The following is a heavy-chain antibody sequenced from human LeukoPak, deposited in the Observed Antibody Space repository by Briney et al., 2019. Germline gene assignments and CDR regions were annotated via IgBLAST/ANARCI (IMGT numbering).Heavy chain of an antibody. J-gene: IGHJ4*02. CDR2: IKQDGSEK. D-gene: IGHD1-26*01. Sequence: PGGSLRLSCAASGFTFSSYWMSWVRQAPGKGLEWVANIKQDGSEKYYVDSVKGRFTISRDNAKNSLYLQMNSLRAEDTAVYYCASGKRASGSYSLLDYWGQGTLVTVSS. V-gene: IGHV3-7*01. CDR3: ASGKRASGSYSLLDY. CDR1: GFTFSSYW.